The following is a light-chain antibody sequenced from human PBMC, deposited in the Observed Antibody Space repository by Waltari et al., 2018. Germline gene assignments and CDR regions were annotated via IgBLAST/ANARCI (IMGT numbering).Light chain of an antibody. J-gene: IGLJ2*01. CDR1: KLGDKY. CDR2: QDT. V-gene: IGLV3-1*01. CDR3: QTWDTSTVI. Sequence: SYELTQPPSESVPPGQTASITCSGDKLGDKYACWYQQKPGQSPVLVIYQDTKRPSGFPGVFSGSNSGNTATLTISGTHAMDEADYYCQTWDTSTVIFGGGTKLTVL.